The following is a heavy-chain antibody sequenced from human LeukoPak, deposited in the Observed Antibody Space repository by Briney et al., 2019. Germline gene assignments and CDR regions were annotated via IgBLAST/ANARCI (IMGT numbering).Heavy chain of an antibody. CDR3: ARGADGVSSNSRGWFDP. D-gene: IGHD2-15*01. V-gene: IGHV3-21*01. J-gene: IGHJ5*02. CDR1: GFTFSSYW. CDR2: ISTSSSYI. Sequence: PGGSLRLSCAASGFTFSSYWMNWVRRAPGKGLEWVSSISTSSSYIYYADSVRGRFTISRDNAKNSLYLQMNSLRAEDTAVYSCARGADGVSSNSRGWFDPWGQGTLVTVSS.